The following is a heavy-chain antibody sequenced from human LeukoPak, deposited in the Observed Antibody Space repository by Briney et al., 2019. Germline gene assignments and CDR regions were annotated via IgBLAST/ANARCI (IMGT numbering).Heavy chain of an antibody. CDR2: ISDNGGNT. CDR3: ARVSGYDWESFYDY. Sequence: PGGSLRLSCAASGFTFSIYGMGWVRQAPGKGLEWVSSISDNGGNTYYADSVKGRFTISRDNSKNTLYLQMNSLRAEDTAVYYCARVSGYDWESFYDYWGQGTLVTVSS. J-gene: IGHJ4*02. V-gene: IGHV3-23*01. CDR1: GFTFSIYG. D-gene: IGHD5-12*01.